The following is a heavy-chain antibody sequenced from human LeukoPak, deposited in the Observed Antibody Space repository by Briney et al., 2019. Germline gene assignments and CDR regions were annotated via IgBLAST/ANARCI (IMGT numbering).Heavy chain of an antibody. Sequence: ASVKVSCKASGYTFTGYYMHWVRQAPGEGLEWMGWINPNSRGTNYAQKFQGRVTMTRDTSISTAYVELSRLRSDDTAVYYCARVIGRLGGDYWGQGTLVTVSS. V-gene: IGHV1-2*02. D-gene: IGHD6-25*01. CDR2: INPNSRGT. CDR1: GYTFTGYY. J-gene: IGHJ4*02. CDR3: ARVIGRLGGDY.